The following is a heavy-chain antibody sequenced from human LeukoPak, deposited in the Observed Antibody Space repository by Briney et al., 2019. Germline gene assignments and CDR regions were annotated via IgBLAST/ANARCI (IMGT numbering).Heavy chain of an antibody. CDR3: ARRGSGNCYYFDY. CDR2: IRSKANSYAT. D-gene: IGHD1-26*01. Sequence: GGSLRLSCAASGFTFSGSALHWVRQASGKGLEWVGRIRSKANSYATAYTASVEGRFTISRDDSKNTAYLQMNSLKSEDTAVYYCARRGSGNCYYFDYWGQGTLVTVSS. V-gene: IGHV3-73*01. CDR1: GFTFSGSA. J-gene: IGHJ4*02.